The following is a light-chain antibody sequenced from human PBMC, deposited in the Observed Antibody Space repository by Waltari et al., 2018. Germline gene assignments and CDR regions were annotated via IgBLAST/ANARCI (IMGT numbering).Light chain of an antibody. CDR1: QSVNSK. CDR2: DTS. V-gene: IGKV3-15*01. Sequence: EIVMTQSPATLSVSPGDSVTLACRASQSVNSKVAWYQQKPGQPPRLLLFDTSTRATDIPARFSGRGSGTEFTLTITSLQSDDFAVYYCQQYNEWPPLTFGGGTKLDIK. J-gene: IGKJ4*01. CDR3: QQYNEWPPLT.